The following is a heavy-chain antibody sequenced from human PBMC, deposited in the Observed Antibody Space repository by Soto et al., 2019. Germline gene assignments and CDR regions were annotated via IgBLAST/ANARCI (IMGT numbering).Heavy chain of an antibody. Sequence: GGSLRLSCAASGFTFTRYSMNWVRQAPGKGLEWVSSISSTTNYIYYGDSMKGLFTISRDNAEDLLYLEMNSLRAEDTAVYYCARESEDLTSNFDYWGQGTLVTVSS. CDR2: ISSTTNYI. CDR1: GFTFTRYS. CDR3: ARESEDLTSNFDY. V-gene: IGHV3-21*06. J-gene: IGHJ4*02.